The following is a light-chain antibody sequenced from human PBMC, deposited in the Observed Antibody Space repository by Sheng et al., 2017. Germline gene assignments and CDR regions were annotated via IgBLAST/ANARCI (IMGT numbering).Light chain of an antibody. CDR3: QQYYNTPQT. J-gene: IGKJ1*01. CDR2: RAS. CDR1: QSVLYSPNNKNY. Sequence: DIVMTQSPDSLAVSLGEGATINCKSSQSVLYSPNNKNYLAWYQQKPGQPPKLLIYRASTRESGVPDRFSGSGSGTDFTLTISSLQAEDVAVYYCQQYYNTPQTFGQGTKVEIK. V-gene: IGKV4-1*01.